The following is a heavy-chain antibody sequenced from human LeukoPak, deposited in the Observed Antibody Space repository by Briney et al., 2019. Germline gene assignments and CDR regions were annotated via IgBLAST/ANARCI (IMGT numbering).Heavy chain of an antibody. CDR3: ARDHEIAARYGSTFGWFDP. CDR2: IYHSGST. Sequence: SETLSLTCTVSGYSISSGYYWGWIRQPPGKGLEWIGGIYHSGSTYYNPSLKSRVTISVDTSRNQFSLKLSSVTAADTAVYYCARDHEIAARYGSTFGWFDPWGQGTLVTVSS. J-gene: IGHJ5*02. V-gene: IGHV4-38-2*02. CDR1: GYSISSGYY. D-gene: IGHD6-6*01.